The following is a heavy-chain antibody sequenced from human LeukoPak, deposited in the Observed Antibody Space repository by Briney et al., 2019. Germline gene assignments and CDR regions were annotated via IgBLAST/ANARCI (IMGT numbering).Heavy chain of an antibody. CDR3: AKIMLEAYYYMDV. V-gene: IGHV3-23*01. J-gene: IGHJ6*03. CDR1: GFTFSSHA. CDR2: ISGSGTDA. D-gene: IGHD3-16*01. Sequence: GGSLRLSCAASGFTFSSHAMRWVRQAPGKGLEWVSAISGSGTDASYADSVKGRFSISRDNSKNTLYLQMNSLRAEDTAIYYCAKIMLEAYYYMDVWGKGTTVIVSS.